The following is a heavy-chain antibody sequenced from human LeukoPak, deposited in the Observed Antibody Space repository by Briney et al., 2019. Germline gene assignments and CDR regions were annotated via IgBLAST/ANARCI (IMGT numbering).Heavy chain of an antibody. V-gene: IGHV3-23*01. CDR1: GFTFSSYA. J-gene: IGHJ4*02. D-gene: IGHD3-10*01. CDR2: ISGSGGST. CDR3: AKAPEAEFGELFYLFDY. Sequence: PGGSLRLSCAASGFTFSSYAMSWVRQAPGKGLEWVSAISGSGGSTYYADSVKGRFTISRDNSKNTLYLQMNSLRAEDTAVYYCAKAPEAEFGELFYLFDYWGQGTLVTVSS.